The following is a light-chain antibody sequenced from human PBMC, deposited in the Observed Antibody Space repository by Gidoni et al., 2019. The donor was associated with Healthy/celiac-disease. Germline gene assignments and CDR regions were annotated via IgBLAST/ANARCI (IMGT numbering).Light chain of an antibody. Sequence: EIVLTQSPATLSLSPGERATLSCRASQSVSSYLAWYQQKPGQAPRLLIYEASNRATGIPARFSGSGSGTDFTLTIRSLEPEDFAVYYCQQRSNWPITFGQGTRLEIK. CDR2: EAS. CDR3: QQRSNWPIT. CDR1: QSVSSY. V-gene: IGKV3-11*01. J-gene: IGKJ5*01.